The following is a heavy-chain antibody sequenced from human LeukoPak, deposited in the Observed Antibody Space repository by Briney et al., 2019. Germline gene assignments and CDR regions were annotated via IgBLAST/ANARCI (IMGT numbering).Heavy chain of an antibody. J-gene: IGHJ4*02. Sequence: SETLSLTCTVSGGSVRTYYWSWIRQSPGKGLEWIGYIYSGSTNYNPSLKSRVTISVDTSKNQFSLKLSSVTAADTAVYYCARYVVVTAKYYFDYWGQGTLVTVSS. V-gene: IGHV4-4*08. CDR1: GGSVRTYY. CDR2: IYSGST. D-gene: IGHD2-21*02. CDR3: ARYVVVTAKYYFDY.